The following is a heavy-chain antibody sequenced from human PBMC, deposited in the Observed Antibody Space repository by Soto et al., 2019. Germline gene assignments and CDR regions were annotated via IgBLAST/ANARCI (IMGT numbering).Heavy chain of an antibody. CDR2: IGTYNGNT. V-gene: IGHV1-18*01. CDR1: GYTFTSYG. D-gene: IGHD2-15*01. CDR3: ARVRAELGDCSGASCLPYKYGMDV. Sequence: ASVKVSCKASGYTFTSYGISWVRQAPGHGLEWMGWIGTYNGNTDYAHTVQGRVAMTTDPSTSTVYMELGSLRSDDTAVYYCARVRAELGDCSGASCLPYKYGMDVWGQGTTVTVSS. J-gene: IGHJ6*02.